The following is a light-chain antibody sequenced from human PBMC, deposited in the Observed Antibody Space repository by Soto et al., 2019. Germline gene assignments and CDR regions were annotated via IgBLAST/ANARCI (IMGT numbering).Light chain of an antibody. CDR2: GAS. CDR3: QQYGSSPPWT. V-gene: IGKV3-20*01. J-gene: IGKJ1*01. CDR1: QSVSSSY. Sequence: EIVLTQSAGTLSLSPGERATVSCRASQSVSSSYLAWYQQKPGQAPRLLIYGASSRATGIPDRFSGSVSGTGFTLTISRLEPEDFAVYYCQQYGSSPPWTFGQGTKVDIK.